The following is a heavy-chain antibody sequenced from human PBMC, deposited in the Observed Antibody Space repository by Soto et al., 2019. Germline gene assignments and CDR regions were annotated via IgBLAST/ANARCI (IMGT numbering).Heavy chain of an antibody. J-gene: IGHJ4*02. CDR1: GYTFSSYY. CDR2: INPNGGSP. D-gene: IGHD3-9*01. CDR3: ARGLGLGDC. Sequence: QVQLVQSGAEVKKPGASVKVSCKASGYTFSSYYIHWVRQAPGQGLEWIGIINPNGGSPNYAHNFKGRLTVTRDTSTVTVYMDLSALRSDDTAMYYCARGLGLGDCWGQGTLVTVSS. V-gene: IGHV1-46*01.